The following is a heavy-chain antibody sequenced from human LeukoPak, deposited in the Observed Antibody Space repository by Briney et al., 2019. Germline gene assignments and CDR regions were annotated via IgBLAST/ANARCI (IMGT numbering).Heavy chain of an antibody. CDR1: GGSISSYY. V-gene: IGHV4-39*01. J-gene: IGHJ4*02. D-gene: IGHD6-19*01. CDR2: IYYSGST. CDR3: ARRAVAGKDY. Sequence: PSKTLSLTCTVSGGSISSYYWSWIRQPPGKGLEWIGSIYYSGSTYYNPSLKSRVTISVDTSKNQFSLKLSSVTAADTAVYYCARRAVAGKDYWGQGTLVTVSS.